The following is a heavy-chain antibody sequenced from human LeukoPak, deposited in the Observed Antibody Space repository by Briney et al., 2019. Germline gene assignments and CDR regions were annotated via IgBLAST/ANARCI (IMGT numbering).Heavy chain of an antibody. J-gene: IGHJ6*02. Sequence: GESLKISSKGSGYSFTSYWIGWVRQMPGKGLEWMGIIYPGDSDTRYSPSFQGQVTISADKSISTAYLQWSSLKASDTAMYYCAGILGYCSGGSCSPYYYYGMDVWGQGTTVTVSS. CDR3: AGILGYCSGGSCSPYYYYGMDV. CDR2: IYPGDSDT. CDR1: GYSFTSYW. V-gene: IGHV5-51*01. D-gene: IGHD2-15*01.